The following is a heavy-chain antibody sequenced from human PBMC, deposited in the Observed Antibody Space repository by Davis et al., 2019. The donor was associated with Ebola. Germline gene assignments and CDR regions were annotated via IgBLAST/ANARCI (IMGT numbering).Heavy chain of an antibody. D-gene: IGHD6-13*01. CDR3: TRRSSSWPY. CDR2: IRSKAYGGTT. V-gene: IGHV3-49*04. Sequence: GESLKISCTASGFTFGDYAMSWVRQAPGKGLEWVGFIRSKAYGGTTEYAASVKGRFTISRDDSKSIAYLQMNSLKTEDTAVDYCTRRSSSWPYWGQGTLVTVSS. CDR1: GFTFGDYA. J-gene: IGHJ4*02.